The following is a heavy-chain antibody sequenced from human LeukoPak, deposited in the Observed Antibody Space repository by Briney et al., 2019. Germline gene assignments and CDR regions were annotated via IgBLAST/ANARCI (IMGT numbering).Heavy chain of an antibody. Sequence: GSLRLSCAGSGDDFSRHTMNWVRRAPGKGLEWISYISSSSSPIYYADSVKGRFTISRDNARTSLYLQMNSLRAEDTAVYYRARDGDYLGDAFDIWGQGTMVTVSS. J-gene: IGHJ3*02. CDR1: GDDFSRHT. D-gene: IGHD4-17*01. CDR2: ISSSSSPI. V-gene: IGHV3-48*01. CDR3: ARDGDYLGDAFDI.